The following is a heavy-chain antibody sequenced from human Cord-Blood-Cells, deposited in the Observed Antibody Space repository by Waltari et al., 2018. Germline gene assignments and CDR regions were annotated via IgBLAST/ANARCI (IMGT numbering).Heavy chain of an antibody. Sequence: QVQLQESGPGLVKPSQTLSLTCTVSGGSISSGGSYWSWIRQHPGQGLEWFGYIYYSGSTYYNPSLKSRVTISVDTSKNQFSLKLSSVTAADTAVYYCARGYSSSWYLYYYYGMDVWGQGTTVTVSS. CDR1: GGSISSGGSY. CDR2: IYYSGST. CDR3: ARGYSSSWYLYYYYGMDV. D-gene: IGHD6-13*01. J-gene: IGHJ6*02. V-gene: IGHV4-31*03.